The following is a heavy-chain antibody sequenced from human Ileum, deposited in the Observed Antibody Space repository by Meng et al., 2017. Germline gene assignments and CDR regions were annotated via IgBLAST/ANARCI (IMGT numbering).Heavy chain of an antibody. Sequence: QVQRVQAGIEVKKPGASVKVSCKPSGYTFTTFGISWVRQAPGQGLEWMGWIYPGNGNRNFAQKFQDRISLTTDTTTTTAYMELRSLRSDDTAIFYCARDRQWVFDYWGQGTLVTVSS. D-gene: IGHD6-19*01. CDR3: ARDRQWVFDY. J-gene: IGHJ4*02. CDR1: GYTFTTFG. CDR2: IYPGNGNR. V-gene: IGHV1-18*01.